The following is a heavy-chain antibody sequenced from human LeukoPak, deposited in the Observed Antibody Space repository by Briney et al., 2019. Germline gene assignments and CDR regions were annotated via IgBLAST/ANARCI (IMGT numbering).Heavy chain of an antibody. CDR2: IYTSGST. CDR1: GGSISSYY. Sequence: SETLSLTCTVSGGSISSYYWSWIRQPAGKGLEWIGRIYTSGSTNYNPSLKSRVTISVDTSKNQFSLKLSSVTAADTAVYYCARDSFGSSTSCYGYWGQGTLVTVSS. J-gene: IGHJ4*02. CDR3: ARDSFGSSTSCYGY. D-gene: IGHD2-2*01. V-gene: IGHV4-4*07.